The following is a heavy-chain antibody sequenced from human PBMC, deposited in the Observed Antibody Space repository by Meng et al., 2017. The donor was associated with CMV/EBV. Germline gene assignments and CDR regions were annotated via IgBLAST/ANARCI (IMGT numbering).Heavy chain of an antibody. CDR2: IDHSGST. V-gene: IGHV4-34*01. J-gene: IGHJ4*02. Sequence: QVQLKKWVAGLLKPSETLSLTCAVYGGSFSGYYWSWIRQPPGKGLEWIGEIDHSGSTNYNPSLKSRVTISVDTSKNQFSLKLSSVTAADTAVYYCARESMVRGEDWGQGTLVTVSS. CDR1: GGSFSGYY. CDR3: ARESMVRGED. D-gene: IGHD3-10*01.